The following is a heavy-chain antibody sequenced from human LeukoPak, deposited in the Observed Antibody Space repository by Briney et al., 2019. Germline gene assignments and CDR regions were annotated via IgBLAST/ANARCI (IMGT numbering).Heavy chain of an antibody. V-gene: IGHV1-69*05. CDR1: GGTFSSYA. D-gene: IGHD6-19*01. CDR3: ARVAFPYSSGWYYFDY. CDR2: IIPIFGTA. J-gene: IGHJ4*02. Sequence: GSSVKVSCKASGGTFSSYAISWVRQAPGQGLEWMGWIIPIFGTANYAQKFQGRVTITTDESTSTAYMELSSLRSEDTAVYYCARVAFPYSSGWYYFDYWGQGTLVTVSS.